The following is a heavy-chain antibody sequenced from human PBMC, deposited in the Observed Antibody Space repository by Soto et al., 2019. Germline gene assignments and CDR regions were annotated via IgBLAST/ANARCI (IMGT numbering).Heavy chain of an antibody. V-gene: IGHV4-34*01. CDR3: ARGIWGGYHNAFDI. D-gene: IGHD3-3*01. CDR2: INHSGST. J-gene: IGHJ3*02. Sequence: QVQLQQWGAGLLKPSETLSLTCAVYGGSFSGYYWSWIRQPPGKGLEWIGEINHSGSTNYNPSLKSRVTISVDTSKNQFYLKLSSVTAADTAVYYCARGIWGGYHNAFDIWGQGTMVTVSS. CDR1: GGSFSGYY.